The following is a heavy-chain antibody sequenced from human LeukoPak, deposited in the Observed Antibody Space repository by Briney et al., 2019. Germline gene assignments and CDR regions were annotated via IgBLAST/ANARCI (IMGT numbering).Heavy chain of an antibody. D-gene: IGHD5-12*01. Sequence: PSETLSLTCAVYGGSFSGYYWSWIRQPPGKGLEWIGEINHSGGTNSNPSLKSRVTISVDKSKNQFSLRLSSVTAADTAVYYCARFKAPSSNSGYDWYYYYYYMDVWGKGTTVTVSS. CDR1: GGSFSGYY. CDR2: INHSGGT. CDR3: ARFKAPSSNSGYDWYYYYYYMDV. J-gene: IGHJ6*03. V-gene: IGHV4-34*01.